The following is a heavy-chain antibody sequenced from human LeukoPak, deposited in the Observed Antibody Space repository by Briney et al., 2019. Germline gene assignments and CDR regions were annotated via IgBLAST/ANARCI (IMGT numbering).Heavy chain of an antibody. CDR1: GFTFSSYG. CDR3: ARGPYSSSSSYNY. Sequence: PGGSLRLSCAASGFTFSSYGMHWVRQAPGKGLEWVAFIRYDGSNKYYADSVKGRFTISRDNSKNTLYLQMNSLRAEDTAVYYCARGPYSSSSSYNYWGQGTLVTVSS. CDR2: IRYDGSNK. J-gene: IGHJ4*02. D-gene: IGHD6-6*01. V-gene: IGHV3-30*02.